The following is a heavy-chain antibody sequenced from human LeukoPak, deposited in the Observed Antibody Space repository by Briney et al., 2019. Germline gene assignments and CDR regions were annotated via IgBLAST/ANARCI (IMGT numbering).Heavy chain of an antibody. V-gene: IGHV3-9*03. CDR1: GFTFDDYA. CDR2: ISWNSGSI. J-gene: IGHJ4*02. D-gene: IGHD6-19*01. CDR3: AKGYVLAVAGTIDY. Sequence: PGRSLRLSCAASGFTFDDYAMHWVRQAPGKGLEWVSGISWNSGSIGYADSVKGRFTISRDNAKNSLYLQMNSLRAEDMALYYCAKGYVLAVAGTIDYWGQGTLVTVSS.